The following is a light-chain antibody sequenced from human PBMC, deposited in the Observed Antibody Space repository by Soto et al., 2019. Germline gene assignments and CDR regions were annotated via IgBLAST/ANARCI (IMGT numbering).Light chain of an antibody. CDR2: AAS. V-gene: IGKV1-27*01. CDR1: QGISNY. CDR3: QKYYYAPRT. J-gene: IGKJ1*01. Sequence: DIQMTQSPSSLSASVGDRVTITCRASQGISNYLAWYQQRPGKVPKLLIYAASILQSGVPSRFSGSGSGTHFTLTISALQPEDGATYYCQKYYYAPRTFGQGTKVEIK.